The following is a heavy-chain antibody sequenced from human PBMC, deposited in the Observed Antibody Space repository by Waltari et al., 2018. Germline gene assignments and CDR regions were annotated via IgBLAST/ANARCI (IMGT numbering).Heavy chain of an antibody. Sequence: VQLVESGGDLVQPGGSLRLSCAASGFAVSTSYRTWIRQSPGKGLECVSVLYSNNNAYYLDSVEGRFTVSRDNSKNTLYLHMNNLRREDSAVYYCAKDRASSGAWDYVDHWGQGTLVTVSS. CDR2: LYSNNNA. V-gene: IGHV3-66*01. CDR1: GFAVSTSY. D-gene: IGHD3-10*02. J-gene: IGHJ4*02. CDR3: AKDRASSGAWDYVDH.